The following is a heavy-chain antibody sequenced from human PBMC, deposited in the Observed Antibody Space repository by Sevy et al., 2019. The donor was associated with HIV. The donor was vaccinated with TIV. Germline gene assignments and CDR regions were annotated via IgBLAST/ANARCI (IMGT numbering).Heavy chain of an antibody. CDR3: AGDFALEAVEMATITYGYAFDI. J-gene: IGHJ3*02. D-gene: IGHD5-12*01. CDR1: GGTFSSYA. V-gene: IGHV1-69*13. Sequence: ASVKVSCKASGGTFSSYAISWVRQAPGQGLEWMGGIIPIFGTANYSQKFQGRVTITADESTSTAYMELSSLRSEDTAVYYCAGDFALEAVEMATITYGYAFDIWGQGTMVTVSS. CDR2: IIPIFGTA.